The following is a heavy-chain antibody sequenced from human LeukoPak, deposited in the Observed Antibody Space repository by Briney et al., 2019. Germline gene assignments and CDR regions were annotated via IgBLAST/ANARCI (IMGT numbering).Heavy chain of an antibody. J-gene: IGHJ4*02. Sequence: GGSLRLSCAASGFTFSSYGMHWVRQAPGKGLEWLAVIWYHGSNIYYADPVKGRFAISRDNSKNTLYLQINSLRAEDTAVYYCARARNDYDTSSFSALDYWGQGTLVTVSS. CDR1: GFTFSSYG. CDR2: IWYHGSNI. V-gene: IGHV3-33*01. D-gene: IGHD3-22*01. CDR3: ARARNDYDTSSFSALDY.